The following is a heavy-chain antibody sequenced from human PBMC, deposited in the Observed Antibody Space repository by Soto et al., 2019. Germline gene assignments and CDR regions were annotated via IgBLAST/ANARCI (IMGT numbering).Heavy chain of an antibody. J-gene: IGHJ4*02. Sequence: EVQLLESGGGLLQPGGPLRLSCAASGFTFSSYAMSWVRQAPGKRLEWVSGISGSGGSTYYADSVKGRFTISRDNSKNTLDLQMNSLRAQDTALYYRAKAHLSRSSRDLDYWGQGTLVNVSS. CDR3: AKAHLSRSSRDLDY. D-gene: IGHD6-6*01. V-gene: IGHV3-23*01. CDR2: ISGSGGST. CDR1: GFTFSSYA.